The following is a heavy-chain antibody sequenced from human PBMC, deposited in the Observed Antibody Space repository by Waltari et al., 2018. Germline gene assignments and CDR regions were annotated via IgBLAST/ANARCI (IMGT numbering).Heavy chain of an antibody. CDR3: ATDYFYVFSV. CDR2: IKSARDGATE. V-gene: IGHV3-74*01. Sequence: EVQLVESGGGLFQSGGSLRLSCEASESNTFRASWMHWVRQVPGEGLMWGALIKSARDGATESCADSVRGRFTSYRDDAKSTLYLQMNSLRVEDTAVYYCATDYFYVFSVWGRGTLVTVSS. CDR1: ESNTFRASW. D-gene: IGHD3-10*02. J-gene: IGHJ2*01.